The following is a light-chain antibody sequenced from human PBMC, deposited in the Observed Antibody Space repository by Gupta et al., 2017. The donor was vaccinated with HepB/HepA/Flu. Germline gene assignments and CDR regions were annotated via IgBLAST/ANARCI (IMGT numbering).Light chain of an antibody. Sequence: MTQSPATLSVSPGERSPLSCRASESINRNLAWYQRQPGQAPRLLIYAASTRATGVPARFSGSGSGTEFTLTISSRQSEDFAVYYCQQENTWPSTFGQGTKMEIK. CDR3: QQENTWPST. CDR2: AAS. V-gene: IGKV3-15*01. J-gene: IGKJ2*01. CDR1: ESINRN.